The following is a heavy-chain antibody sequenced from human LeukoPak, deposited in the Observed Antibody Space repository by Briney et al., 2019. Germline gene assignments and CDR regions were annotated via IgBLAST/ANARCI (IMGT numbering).Heavy chain of an antibody. CDR2: IIPIFGTA. J-gene: IGHJ6*02. CDR3: ARAGSSSLRDYYYYGMDV. Sequence: SVKVSCKASGYTFTSYGISWVRQAPGQGLEWMGGIIPIFGTANYAQKFQGRVTITADESTSTAYMELSSLRSEDTAVYYCARAGSSSLRDYYYYGMDVWGQGTTVTVSS. V-gene: IGHV1-69*13. CDR1: GYTFTSYG. D-gene: IGHD6-6*01.